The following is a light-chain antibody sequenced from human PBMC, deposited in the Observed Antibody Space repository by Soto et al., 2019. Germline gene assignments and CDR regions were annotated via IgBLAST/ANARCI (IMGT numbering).Light chain of an antibody. CDR3: QQYGSSPYT. CDR1: ESVSTY. V-gene: IGKV3-20*01. J-gene: IGKJ2*01. CDR2: GAS. Sequence: ETVMTQSPATLSVSPGERVTLSCRASESVSTYLAWYQQKPGQAPRLLIYGASARATGIPDRFSGSGSGTEFTLIISRLEPEDFAVYFCQQYGSSPYTFGQGTKLEIK.